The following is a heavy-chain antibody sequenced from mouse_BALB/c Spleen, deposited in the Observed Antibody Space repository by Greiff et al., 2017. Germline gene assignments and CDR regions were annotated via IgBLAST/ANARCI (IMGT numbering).Heavy chain of an antibody. Sequence: EVQLQESGPGLVKPSQSLSLTCSVSGYSFTSGYFWKWIRQFPGNILEWMGYISYDGSNNYNPSLKNRISITRDTSKNQFFLKLNSVTTEDTATYYCARDHYGNAFDYWGQGTTVTVSS. D-gene: IGHD2-1*01. V-gene: IGHV3-6*02. CDR1: GYSFTSGYF. J-gene: IGHJ2*01. CDR2: ISYDGSN. CDR3: ARDHYGNAFDY.